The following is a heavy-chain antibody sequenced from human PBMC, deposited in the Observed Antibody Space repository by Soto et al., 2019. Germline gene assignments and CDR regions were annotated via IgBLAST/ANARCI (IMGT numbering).Heavy chain of an antibody. Sequence: QVQLLESGGGVVQPGRSLRLSCAASGFMFSSHGMHWIRQDPGKGLEWVAVIWYDGSNKYYADSVKGRFTISRDNSKNTLYLHMNSLRVDDTAVYYCGPDTLDYWGQGTLVTVSS. J-gene: IGHJ4*02. V-gene: IGHV3-33*01. CDR1: GFMFSSHG. CDR2: IWYDGSNK. CDR3: GPDTLDY.